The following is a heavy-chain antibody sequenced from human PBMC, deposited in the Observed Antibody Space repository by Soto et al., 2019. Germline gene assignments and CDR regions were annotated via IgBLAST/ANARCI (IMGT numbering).Heavy chain of an antibody. J-gene: IGHJ4*02. CDR1: GYTCTGYY. CDR2: INPNSGGT. V-gene: IGHV1-2*02. Sequence: ASVRVSSKASGYTCTGYYMPWVRQAPGQGLEWMGWINPNSGGTNSAQKFQGRVTMTRDTSIRTAYMELSRMTSDDTAVYYCARVWASYYFQFWGQGTLVTVSS. CDR3: ARVWASYYFQF. D-gene: IGHD7-27*01.